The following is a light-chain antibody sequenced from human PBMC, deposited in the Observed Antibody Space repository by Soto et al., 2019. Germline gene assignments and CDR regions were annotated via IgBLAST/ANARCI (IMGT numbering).Light chain of an antibody. CDR1: QNIRNY. Sequence: DIQMTQSPSSLSASVGDRVTITCRASQNIRNYLNWYQQTPGKAPKLLIYAAYNLQGGVQSRFSRSGSGADFTLTISTLQPEDSATYYCQQSSSTPYSFGQGTKLQIK. CDR2: AAY. CDR3: QQSSSTPYS. V-gene: IGKV1-39*01. J-gene: IGKJ2*03.